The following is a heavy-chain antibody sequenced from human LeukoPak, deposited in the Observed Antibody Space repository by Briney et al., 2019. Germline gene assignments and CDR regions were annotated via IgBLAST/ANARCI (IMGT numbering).Heavy chain of an antibody. J-gene: IGHJ4*02. V-gene: IGHV2-70*11. CDR3: ARMTYCSSTTCYYFDS. CDR2: IDWDDDK. D-gene: IGHD2-2*01. CDR1: GFSLSTSGMC. Sequence: REPGPTLVNPTQTLTLTCTFSGFSLSTSGMCVTWIRQPPGKALEWLTRIDWDDDKYYNTSLKTRLTISKDTSKKQVVLTMTNMDPVDTATYYCARMTYCSSTTCYYFDSWGQGTLVTVSS.